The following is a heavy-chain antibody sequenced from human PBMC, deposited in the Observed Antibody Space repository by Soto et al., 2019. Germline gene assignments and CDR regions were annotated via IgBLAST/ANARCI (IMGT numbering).Heavy chain of an antibody. D-gene: IGHD5-12*01. CDR3: ARAPGVRDGYNY. CDR1: GGSISSYY. Sequence: KPSETLSLTCTVSGGSISSYYWSWIRQPPGKGLEWIGYIYYSGSTNYNPSLKSRVTISVDTSKNQFSLKLSSVTAADTAVYYCARAPGVRDGYNYWGQGTLVTVSS. J-gene: IGHJ4*02. CDR2: IYYSGST. V-gene: IGHV4-59*01.